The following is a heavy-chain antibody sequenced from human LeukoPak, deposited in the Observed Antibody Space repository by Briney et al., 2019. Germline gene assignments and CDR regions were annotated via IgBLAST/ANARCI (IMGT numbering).Heavy chain of an antibody. Sequence: PGGSLSPSCAASGFTFSSYAMSWVRQAPGKGREWVSAISGSGGSTYYADSVKGRFTISRDNSKNTLYLQMNSLRAEDTAVYYCAKETWELPQPSAFDIWGQGTMVTVSS. CDR3: AKETWELPQPSAFDI. V-gene: IGHV3-23*01. CDR1: GFTFSSYA. J-gene: IGHJ3*02. D-gene: IGHD1-26*01. CDR2: ISGSGGST.